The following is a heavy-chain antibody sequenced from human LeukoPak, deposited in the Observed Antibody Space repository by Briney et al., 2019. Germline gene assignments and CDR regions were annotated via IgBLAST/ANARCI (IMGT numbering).Heavy chain of an antibody. CDR2: IRRRAYGGTT. CDR1: GFTFEDFA. V-gene: IGHV3-49*04. D-gene: IGHD1-1*01. Sequence: GGSLRLSCTVSGFTFEDFAMTWVRQAPGKGLEWVGFIRRRAYGGTTDYAAPVKGRFTISIDDSKNIAFLQMNSLKTEDTAIYFCSRDSHGDDVYDYWGQGTLVTVSS. J-gene: IGHJ4*02. CDR3: SRDSHGDDVYDY.